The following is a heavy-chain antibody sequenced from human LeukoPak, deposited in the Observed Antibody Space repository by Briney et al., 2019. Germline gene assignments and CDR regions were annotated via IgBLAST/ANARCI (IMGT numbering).Heavy chain of an antibody. CDR3: ARGGATPMVFRY. D-gene: IGHD3-10*01. Sequence: SSQTLSLTCVVYGGSFSDYYWSWIRQSPGKGLEWIGEINHSGRTKYNPSLKSRVAISIDTSKTQFSLHLTSVTAADTAVYYCARGGATPMVFRYWGRGTLVTVSS. CDR1: GGSFSDYY. J-gene: IGHJ4*02. CDR2: INHSGRT. V-gene: IGHV4-34*01.